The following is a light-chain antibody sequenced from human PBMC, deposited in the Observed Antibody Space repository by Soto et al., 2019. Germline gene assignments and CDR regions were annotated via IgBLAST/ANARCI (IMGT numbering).Light chain of an antibody. CDR3: NSYSTSSTPLV. CDR2: DVN. J-gene: IGLJ2*01. Sequence: QSALTQPASVSGSPGKSITISCTGTSSDVGGYDYVSWYQQHPGKAPRLMIYDVNNRPSGVSNRFSGSKSGNTASLTISGLQAEDEADYYCNSYSTSSTPLVFGGGTKLTVL. CDR1: SSDVGGYDY. V-gene: IGLV2-14*03.